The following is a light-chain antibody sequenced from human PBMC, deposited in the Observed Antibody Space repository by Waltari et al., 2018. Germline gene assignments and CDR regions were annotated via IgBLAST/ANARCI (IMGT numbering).Light chain of an antibody. CDR2: GAS. CDR1: QSVSSNY. Sequence: EIVLTQSPGTLSLSPGERATLSCRASQSVSSNYLAWYQQKPGQAPRLLIYGASSRATGIPDRFSGSGSGTDFTLTISRLEPEDFAVYYCQQYGSSRWTFGQGTQVEIK. J-gene: IGKJ1*01. V-gene: IGKV3-20*01. CDR3: QQYGSSRWT.